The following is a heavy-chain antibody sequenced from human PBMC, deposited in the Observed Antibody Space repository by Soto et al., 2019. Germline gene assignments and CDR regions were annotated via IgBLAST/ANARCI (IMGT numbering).Heavy chain of an antibody. Sequence: WTWIRQPAGKGLEWIGRIYTSGTTNYNPSLRSRVTMSVDTSKSQFSLRLTSVTAADTALYYCARERANFGDLEYWDQGALVTVSS. CDR3: ARERANFGDLEY. CDR2: IYTSGTT. J-gene: IGHJ4*02. V-gene: IGHV4-4*07. D-gene: IGHD4-17*01.